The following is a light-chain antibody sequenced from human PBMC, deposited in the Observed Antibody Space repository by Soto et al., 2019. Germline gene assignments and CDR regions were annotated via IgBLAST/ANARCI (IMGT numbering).Light chain of an antibody. CDR1: QDIRRW. V-gene: IGKV1D-12*01. CDR3: QQAHSFPYT. CDR2: AAS. Sequence: DIQMSQSPSSVSASVGDTVIITCRASQDIRRWLTWYQQKPGKAPKLLIYAASNLHTGVPSRFSGRGSGTDFTLTITSLQAEDFATYSCQQAHSFPYTFGQGTKLDI. J-gene: IGKJ2*01.